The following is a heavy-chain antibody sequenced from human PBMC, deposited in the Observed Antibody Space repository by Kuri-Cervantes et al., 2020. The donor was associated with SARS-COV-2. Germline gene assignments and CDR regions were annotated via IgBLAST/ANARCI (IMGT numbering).Heavy chain of an antibody. V-gene: IGHV3-11*04. CDR2: ISSSGSTI. CDR3: ARPSWGPDY. D-gene: IGHD6-13*01. J-gene: IGHJ4*02. Sequence: GESLKISCAASGFTFSNYYMSWVRQAPGKGLEWVSDISSSGSTIYYADSVKGRFTISRDNARNSLYLQMNSLRAEDTAVYYCARPSWGPDYWGQGTLVTVSS. CDR1: GFTFSNYY.